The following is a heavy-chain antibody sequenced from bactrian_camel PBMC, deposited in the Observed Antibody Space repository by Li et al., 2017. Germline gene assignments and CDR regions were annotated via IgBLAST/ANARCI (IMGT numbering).Heavy chain of an antibody. D-gene: IGHD1*01. CDR2: IRKDGST. V-gene: IGHV3S53*01. Sequence: LVESGGGSVQAGGSLKLSCVASESISSWCEKDWYRQTPGKEREFVSTIRKDGSTTYADSVKGRFTISHDRAKKMVSLQVCTLKPEDTGMYYCAADTGPYLQIRDYTAWRQETQVSVS. J-gene: IGHJ4*01. CDR1: ESISSWCE.